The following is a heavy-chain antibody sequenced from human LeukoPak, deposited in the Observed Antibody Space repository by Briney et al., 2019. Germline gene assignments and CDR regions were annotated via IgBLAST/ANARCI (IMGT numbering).Heavy chain of an antibody. V-gene: IGHV3-9*01. D-gene: IGHD3-10*01. J-gene: IGHJ3*02. Sequence: PGGSLRLSCAASGFTFDDYAMHWVRQAPGKGLEWVSGISWNSGSIGYADSVKGRFTISRDKAENSLYLQMNSLRAEDTALYYCAKDIGPARAEGAFDIWGQGIMVTVSS. CDR1: GFTFDDYA. CDR2: ISWNSGSI. CDR3: AKDIGPARAEGAFDI.